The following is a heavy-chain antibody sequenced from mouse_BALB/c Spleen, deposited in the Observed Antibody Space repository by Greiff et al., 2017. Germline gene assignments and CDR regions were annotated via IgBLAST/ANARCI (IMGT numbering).Heavy chain of an antibody. CDR2: ISSGGGST. J-gene: IGHJ2*01. D-gene: IGHD1-1*01. CDR1: GFAFSSYD. Sequence: EVKVVESGGGLVKPGGSLKLSCAASGFAFSSYDMSWVRQTPEKRLEWVAYISSGGGSTYYPDTVKGRFTISRDNAKNTLYLQMSSLKSEDTAMYYCARHYYGSSYNGYYFDYWGQGTTRTVSS. CDR3: ARHYYGSSYNGYYFDY. V-gene: IGHV5-12-1*01.